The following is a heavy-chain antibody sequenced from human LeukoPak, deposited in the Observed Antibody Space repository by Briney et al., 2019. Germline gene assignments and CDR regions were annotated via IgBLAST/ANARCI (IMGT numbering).Heavy chain of an antibody. CDR3: AKEWGGIAGYYYYGMDV. V-gene: IGHV3-30*04. CDR1: GFTFSSYA. CDR2: ISYDGSNK. Sequence: PGGSLRLSCAASGFTFSSYAMHWVRQAPGKGLEWVAVISYDGSNKYYADSVKGRFTISRDNSKNTLYLQMNSLRAEDTAVYYCAKEWGGIAGYYYYGMDVWGQGTTVTVSS. J-gene: IGHJ6*02. D-gene: IGHD2-21*01.